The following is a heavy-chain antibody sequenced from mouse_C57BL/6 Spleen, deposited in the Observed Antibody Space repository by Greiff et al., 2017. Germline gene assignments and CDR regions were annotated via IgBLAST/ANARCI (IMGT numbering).Heavy chain of an antibody. CDR3: AREGLNYYGSSYGYFDV. CDR1: GYSITSGYY. CDR2: ISYDGSD. J-gene: IGHJ1*03. Sequence: VQLKESGPGLVKPSQSLSLTCSVTGYSITSGYYWNWIRQFPGNKLEWMGYISYDGSDNYNPSLKNRISITRDTSKNQFFLKLNSVTTEDTATYYCAREGLNYYGSSYGYFDVWGTGTTVTVSS. D-gene: IGHD1-1*01. V-gene: IGHV3-6*01.